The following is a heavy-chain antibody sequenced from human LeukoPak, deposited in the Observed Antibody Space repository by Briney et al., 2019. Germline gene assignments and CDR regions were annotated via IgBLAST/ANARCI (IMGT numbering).Heavy chain of an antibody. J-gene: IGHJ6*03. CDR2: IIPIFGTA. CDR1: GGTFSSYA. Sequence: SVKVSCKASGGTFSSYAISWVRQAPGQGLEWMGGIIPIFGTANYAQKFQGRVTISADKSTSTAYMELSSLRSEDTAVYYCARDSAITMVRGEMNGYYMDVWGKGTTVTISS. CDR3: ARDSAITMVRGEMNGYYMDV. D-gene: IGHD3-10*01. V-gene: IGHV1-69*06.